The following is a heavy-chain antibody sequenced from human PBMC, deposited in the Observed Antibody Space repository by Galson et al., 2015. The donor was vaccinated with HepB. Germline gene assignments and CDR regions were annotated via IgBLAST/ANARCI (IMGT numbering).Heavy chain of an antibody. CDR2: MRAHNGNT. D-gene: IGHD3-10*01. CDR3: ARNRGGGWYGSGSYADF. J-gene: IGHJ4*02. V-gene: IGHV1-18*01. Sequence: VRQAPGQRLGWLGWMRAHNGNTNYAQKVKGRVTMTTDKSTSTAYMELRSLRSDDTAVYYCARNRGGGWYGSGSYADFWGQGTLVTVSS.